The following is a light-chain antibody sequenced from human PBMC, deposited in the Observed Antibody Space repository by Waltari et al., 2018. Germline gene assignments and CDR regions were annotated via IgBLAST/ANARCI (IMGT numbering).Light chain of an antibody. V-gene: IGKV2-29*02. CDR3: MQAINLYS. CDR2: EVS. J-gene: IGKJ2*03. CDR1: QDLLYDDGKTY. Sequence: DVVMTQTPLSLSVTIGQPASFSCRSSQDLLYDDGKTYLFWFLQKPGQSPQPLMYEVSSRFSGVPERFSGSGSGTEFTLTISRVEAEDVGVYYCMQAINLYSFGQGTKLEIK.